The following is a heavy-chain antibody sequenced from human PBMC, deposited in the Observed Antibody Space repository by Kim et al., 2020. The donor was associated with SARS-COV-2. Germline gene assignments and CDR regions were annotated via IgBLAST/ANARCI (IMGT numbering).Heavy chain of an antibody. CDR2: INPSGGST. V-gene: IGHV1-46*01. D-gene: IGHD3-10*01. Sequence: ASVKVSCKASGYTFTSYYMHWVRQAPGQGLEWMGIINPSGGSTSYAQKFQGRVTMTRDTSTSTVYMELSSLRSEDTAVYYCARGGRFGWPIYGSGSYIDNYFDYWGQGTLVTVSS. CDR3: ARGGRFGWPIYGSGSYIDNYFDY. J-gene: IGHJ4*02. CDR1: GYTFTSYY.